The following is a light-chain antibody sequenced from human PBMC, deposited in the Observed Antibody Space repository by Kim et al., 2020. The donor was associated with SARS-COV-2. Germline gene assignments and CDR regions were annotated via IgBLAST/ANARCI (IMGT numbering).Light chain of an antibody. V-gene: IGKV1-5*03. CDR1: QSNVVW. CDR2: KAS. CDR3: QQYSNYPLT. Sequence: AAGSDRGNNTCRGRQSNVVWLAWYQQKPGKAHKLVIYKASRLERGVRSRFSGSGSGTEFTLNISSLDADDVGTYFCQQYSNYPLTFGGGTKVDIK. J-gene: IGKJ4*01.